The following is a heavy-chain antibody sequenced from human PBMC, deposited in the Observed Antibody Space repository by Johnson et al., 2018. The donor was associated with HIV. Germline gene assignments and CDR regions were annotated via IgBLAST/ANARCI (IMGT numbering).Heavy chain of an antibody. J-gene: IGHJ3*02. D-gene: IGHD2-21*02. CDR2: ISSSGTTK. CDR3: ARDLLIAYCGGDCWDAFDI. CDR1: GFTFKDYY. V-gene: IGHV3-11*04. Sequence: QVQLVESGGGVVQPGRSLRLSCAASGFTFKDYYMNWIRQAPGKGLEWVSHISSSGTTKYYSDSVKGRFTISRDNAKNSLYLQMNNLRAEDTAVYYGARDLLIAYCGGDCWDAFDIWGQGTMVTVSS.